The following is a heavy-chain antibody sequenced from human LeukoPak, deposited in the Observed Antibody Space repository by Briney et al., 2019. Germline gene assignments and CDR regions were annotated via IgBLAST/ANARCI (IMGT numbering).Heavy chain of an antibody. CDR3: AKDRGLVLFVPFDI. CDR2: ISGSGGST. Sequence: GGSLRLSCAASGFTFSSYWMHWVRQAPGKGLEWVSAISGSGGSTYYADSVKGRFTISRDNSKNTLYLQMISLRAEDTAVYYCAKDRGLVLFVPFDIWGQGTMVTVSS. D-gene: IGHD6-19*01. J-gene: IGHJ3*02. CDR1: GFTFSSYW. V-gene: IGHV3-23*01.